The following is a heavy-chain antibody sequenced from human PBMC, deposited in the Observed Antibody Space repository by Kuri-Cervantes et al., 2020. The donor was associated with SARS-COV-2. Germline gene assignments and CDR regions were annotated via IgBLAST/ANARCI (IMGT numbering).Heavy chain of an antibody. CDR1: GYTLTELS. V-gene: IGHV1-24*01. J-gene: IGHJ4*02. CDR3: ARWNYDFWSGYYYPLIDY. CDR2: FDPEDDET. Sequence: ASVKVSCKVSGYTLTELSMHWVRQAPGKGLEWMGGFDPEDDETIYAQKFQGRVTMTEDTSTDTAYMELSRLRSDDTAVYYCARWNYDFWSGYYYPLIDYWGQGTLVTVSS. D-gene: IGHD3-3*01.